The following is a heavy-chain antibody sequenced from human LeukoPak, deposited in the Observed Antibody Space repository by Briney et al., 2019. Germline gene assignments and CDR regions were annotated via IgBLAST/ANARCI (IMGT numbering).Heavy chain of an antibody. CDR3: ARWLIAAAVFDY. Sequence: SETLSLTCTVSSGSISSSNYYWSWIRQPAGGGLEWIGRISTIGITNYNPSLISRVTISIDTSKNQFSLKLSSVTAADTAVYYCARWLIAAAVFDYWGQGTLVTVSS. CDR2: ISTIGIT. J-gene: IGHJ4*02. D-gene: IGHD6-13*01. V-gene: IGHV4-61*02. CDR1: SGSISSSNYY.